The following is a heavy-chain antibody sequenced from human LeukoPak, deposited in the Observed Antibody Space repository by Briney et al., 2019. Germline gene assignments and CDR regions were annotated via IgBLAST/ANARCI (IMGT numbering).Heavy chain of an antibody. J-gene: IGHJ4*02. CDR3: AKGPLGYCGGGTCYVSD. CDR2: VSGNGFST. V-gene: IGHV3-23*01. D-gene: IGHD2-15*01. Sequence: GGSLRLSCAASGFTFSSYAVSWVRQAPGKGLEWVSAVSGNGFSTYSADSVRGRFTISRDNSKTTLYLQMNSLSAEDTAVYYCAKGPLGYCGGGTCYVSDWGQGTLVIVSS. CDR1: GFTFSSYA.